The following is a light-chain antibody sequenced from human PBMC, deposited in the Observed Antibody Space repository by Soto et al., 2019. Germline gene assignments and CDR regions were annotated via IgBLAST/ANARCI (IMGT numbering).Light chain of an antibody. V-gene: IGKV3-11*01. CDR1: QTVSSY. CDR3: QQRYNWPPYT. CDR2: DAT. J-gene: IGKJ2*01. Sequence: EIVLTQSPATLSLSPGERATLSCRASQTVSSYLAWYQQKPGQAPRLLIYDATNRATGIPARFSGSGSGTDLTLTISSLEPEDFAVYYCQQRYNWPPYTFGQGTKLEIK.